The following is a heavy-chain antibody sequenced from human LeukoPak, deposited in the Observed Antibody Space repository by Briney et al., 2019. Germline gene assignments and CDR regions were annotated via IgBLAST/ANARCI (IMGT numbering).Heavy chain of an antibody. CDR3: ARGPGPIAGAKNPFDT. J-gene: IGHJ3*02. CDR2: ISYDGSNK. V-gene: IGHV3-30*01. CDR1: GLTFSAYA. D-gene: IGHD1-26*01. Sequence: PGGSLRLSCAASGLTFSAYAMHWVRQAPGKGLEWVAVISYDGSNKYYADSVKGRFTISGDKSNDTLYLQMNSLRPEDTAVYYCARGPGPIAGAKNPFDTWGQGTMVTVSS.